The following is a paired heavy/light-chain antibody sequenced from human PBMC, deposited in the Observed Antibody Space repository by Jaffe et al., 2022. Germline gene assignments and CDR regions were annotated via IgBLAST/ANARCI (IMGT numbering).Heavy chain of an antibody. V-gene: IGHV4-39*02. CDR1: GGSISSSSYY. CDR3: AGRSSVSSYRY. CDR2: VYYSGSI. J-gene: IGHJ4*02. D-gene: IGHD2-15*01. Sequence: QLQLQESGPGLVKPSETLSLTCNVSGGSISSSSYYWDWIRQPPGKGLEWIVSVYYSGSIYYNPSLKSRVTISVDSSKNHFSLKLTSVTAADTAVYYCAGRSSVSSYRYWGQGTLVTVSS.
Light chain of an antibody. V-gene: IGLV2-14*03. Sequence: QSALTQPASVSGSPGQSITISCTGTSSDIGGYNYVSWYQQHPGKAPKLMIYDVTNRPSGVSNRFSGSKSGNTASLTISGLQADDEADYYCSSYTSSSTNWVFGGGTKLTVL. CDR3: SSYTSSSTNWV. CDR2: DVT. CDR1: SSDIGGYNY. J-gene: IGLJ3*02.